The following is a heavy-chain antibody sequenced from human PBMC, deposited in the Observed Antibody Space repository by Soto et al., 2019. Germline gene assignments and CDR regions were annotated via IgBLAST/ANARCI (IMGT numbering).Heavy chain of an antibody. Sequence: QVQLVQSGAEVKKPGSSVKVSCKASGGTFSSYAISWVRQALGQGLEWMGGIIPIYGTANYAQKFQGRVTITADEYTSTAYMELSSLRSEDTAVYYCARDKQRYCSGGSCTIEHWGQGTLVTVSS. CDR2: IIPIYGTA. V-gene: IGHV1-69*01. D-gene: IGHD2-15*01. CDR3: ARDKQRYCSGGSCTIEH. CDR1: GGTFSSYA. J-gene: IGHJ1*01.